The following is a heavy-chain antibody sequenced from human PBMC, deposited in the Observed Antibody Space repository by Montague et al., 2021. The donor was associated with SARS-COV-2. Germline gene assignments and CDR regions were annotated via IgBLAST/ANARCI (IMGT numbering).Heavy chain of an antibody. CDR1: GGSITGYY. D-gene: IGHD2-8*01. J-gene: IGHJ6*02. V-gene: IGHV4-59*01. CDR3: ARILRSCSNGVCRTYYYFDLDV. Sequence: SETLSLTCTVSGGSITGYYRSWIRQSPGKGLEWIGYIYYSGSTKYNPFLESRVTVSVDRSKNQVSLKLSSVTPADTAVYYCARILRSCSNGVCRTYYYFDLDVWGQGTTVTVSS. CDR2: IYYSGST.